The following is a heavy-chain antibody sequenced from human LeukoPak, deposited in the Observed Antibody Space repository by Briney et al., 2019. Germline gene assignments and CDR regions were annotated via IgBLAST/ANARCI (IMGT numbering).Heavy chain of an antibody. J-gene: IGHJ4*02. CDR2: IYYSGST. V-gene: IGHV4-39*01. Sequence: SETLSLTCTVSGGSISSSSYYWGWIRQPPGKGLEWIGSIYYSGSTYYNPSLKSRVTISVDTSKNQFSLKLSSVTAADTAVYYCARRRELWDVEDYWGQGTLVTVSS. CDR1: GGSISSSSYY. D-gene: IGHD1-26*01. CDR3: ARRRELWDVEDY.